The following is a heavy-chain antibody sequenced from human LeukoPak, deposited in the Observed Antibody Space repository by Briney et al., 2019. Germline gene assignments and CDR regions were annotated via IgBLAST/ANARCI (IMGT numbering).Heavy chain of an antibody. CDR1: GGSISSYY. J-gene: IGHJ4*02. CDR2: IYYSGST. CDR3: ARGGGYNYFDY. D-gene: IGHD5-24*01. V-gene: IGHV4-59*01. Sequence: SETLSLTCTVSGGSISSYYWNWIRQPPGKGLEWIGYIYYSGSTDYNPSLKSRVTISVDTSKNQFSLRLSSVTAADTAVYYCARGGGYNYFDYWGQGTLVTVSS.